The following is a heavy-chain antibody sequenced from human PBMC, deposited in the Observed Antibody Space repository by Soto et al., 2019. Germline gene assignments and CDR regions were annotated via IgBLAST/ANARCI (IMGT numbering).Heavy chain of an antibody. CDR2: INPTNSGT. J-gene: IGHJ6*03. Sequence: QVQLVQSGAEVKKPGASVKVSCKASGYTFTDYYIHWVRQAPGQGLQWLGWINPTNSGTRYARSFQGRVTVTTDTSISTAYMELSSLRSDDTAVYYCARGITSRLVFYYYYMDVWGFGTTVTVSS. CDR3: ARGITSRLVFYYYYMDV. CDR1: GYTFTDYY. V-gene: IGHV1-2*02.